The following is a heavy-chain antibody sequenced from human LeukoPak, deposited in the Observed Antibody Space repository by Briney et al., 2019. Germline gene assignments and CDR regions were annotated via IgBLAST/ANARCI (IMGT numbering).Heavy chain of an antibody. V-gene: IGHV3-21*01. CDR3: ARMTPTDYDPYYYYYYMDV. CDR2: ISSSSSYI. J-gene: IGHJ6*03. Sequence: PGGSLRLSCVASGFTFSSYSMNWVRQAPGKGLEWVSSISSSSSYIYYADSVKGRFTISRDNAKNSLYLQMNSLRAEDTAVYYCARMTPTDYDPYYYYYYMDVWGKGTTVTVSS. CDR1: GFTFSSYS. D-gene: IGHD3-3*01.